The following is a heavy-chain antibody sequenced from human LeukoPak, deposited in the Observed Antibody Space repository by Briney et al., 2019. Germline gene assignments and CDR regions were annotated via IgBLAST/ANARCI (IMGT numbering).Heavy chain of an antibody. CDR2: ISTYNGDT. Sequence: ASVKVSCKASGYTFTGYYMHWVRQAPGQGLEWMGWISTYNGDTDYAQKLQGRLTMTTDTSTSTAYMELRSLRSDDTAVYYCARDPGQYYDILTGYYTPYYFDNWGQGTLVTVSS. V-gene: IGHV1-18*04. CDR1: GYTFTGYY. D-gene: IGHD3-9*01. CDR3: ARDPGQYYDILTGYYTPYYFDN. J-gene: IGHJ4*02.